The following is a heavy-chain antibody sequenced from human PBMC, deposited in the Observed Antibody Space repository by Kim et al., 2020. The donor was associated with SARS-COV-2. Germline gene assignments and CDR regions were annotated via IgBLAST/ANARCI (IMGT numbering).Heavy chain of an antibody. V-gene: IGHV3-21*01. CDR2: SSSYI. J-gene: IGHJ4*02. CDR3: ASHAWDY. Sequence: SSSYIYIADATKGRFTISRDNAKNSLYLQMTSLRAEDTAVYYCASHAWDYWGQGTLVTVSS.